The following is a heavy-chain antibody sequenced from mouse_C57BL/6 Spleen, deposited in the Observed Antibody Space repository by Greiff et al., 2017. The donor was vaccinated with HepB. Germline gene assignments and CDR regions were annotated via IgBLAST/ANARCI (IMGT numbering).Heavy chain of an antibody. J-gene: IGHJ4*01. V-gene: IGHV14-2*01. CDR1: GFNIKDYY. D-gene: IGHD2-5*01. CDR2: IDPEDGDT. Sequence: VQLQQSGAELVKPGASVKLSCTASGFNIKDYYMHWVKQRTEQGLEWIGRIDPEDGDTKYAPKFQGKATITADTSSNTAYLQLSSLTSEDTADYYCASSYSKAYAMDYWGQGTSVTVSA. CDR3: ASSYSKAYAMDY.